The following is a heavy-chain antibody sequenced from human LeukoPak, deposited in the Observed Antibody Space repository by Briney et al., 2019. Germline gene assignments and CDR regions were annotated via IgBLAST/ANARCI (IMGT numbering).Heavy chain of an antibody. CDR3: ARHPIFLYSGSYYYFDY. CDR2: INAGNGNT. D-gene: IGHD1-26*01. V-gene: IGHV1-3*01. J-gene: IGHJ4*02. CDR1: GYTFTSYA. Sequence: ASVNVSCKASGYTFTSYAMHWVRQAPGQRLEWMGWINAGNGNTKYSQKFQGRVTITRDTSASTAYMELSSLRSEDTAVYYCARHPIFLYSGSYYYFDYWGQGTLVTVSS.